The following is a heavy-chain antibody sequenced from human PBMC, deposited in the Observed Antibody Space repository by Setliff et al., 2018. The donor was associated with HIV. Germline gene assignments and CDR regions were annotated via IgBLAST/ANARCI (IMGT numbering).Heavy chain of an antibody. CDR1: GASISSYY. J-gene: IGHJ4*02. CDR3: AKSCPSIGYISDH. V-gene: IGHV4-59*03. Sequence: ASETLSLTCSVSGASISSYYWSWIRQPPGKGLEWIGYISPTGNTNYNPSLKSRVTISTDTSKNQFSLNVRSVTAADTAVYFCAKSCPSIGYISDHWGQGTLVTVSS. D-gene: IGHD5-12*01. CDR2: ISPTGNT.